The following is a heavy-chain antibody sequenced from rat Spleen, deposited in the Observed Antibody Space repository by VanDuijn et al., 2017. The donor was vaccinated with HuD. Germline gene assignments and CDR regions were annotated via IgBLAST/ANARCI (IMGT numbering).Heavy chain of an antibody. V-gene: IGHV5-31*01. CDR3: ATDGYYDGTYYAVYVMDA. J-gene: IGHJ4*01. D-gene: IGHD1-12*02. CDR1: GFTFNNYW. Sequence: EVQLVESGGGLVQPGRSLKLSCVASGFTFNNYWMTWIRQAPGKGLEWVASISPSGGRTNYRDSVKGRFTISRDNAESTVYLQMDSLRSDDTATYYCATDGYYDGTYYAVYVMDAWAQGASVTVSS. CDR2: ISPSGGRT.